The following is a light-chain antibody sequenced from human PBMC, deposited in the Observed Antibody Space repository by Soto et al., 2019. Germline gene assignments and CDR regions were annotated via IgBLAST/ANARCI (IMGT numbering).Light chain of an antibody. Sequence: ELVLTPSPGTLHLSPGERATLSCRANRNADSSYVAWYQQKPGQAPSLLIYGASSRATGIPDRFSGSGSGTDFTLTISRLEPEDFAVYYCQQYGSSLPWTFGQGTKVDIK. CDR2: GAS. V-gene: IGKV3-20*01. J-gene: IGKJ1*01. CDR3: QQYGSSLPWT. CDR1: RNADSSY.